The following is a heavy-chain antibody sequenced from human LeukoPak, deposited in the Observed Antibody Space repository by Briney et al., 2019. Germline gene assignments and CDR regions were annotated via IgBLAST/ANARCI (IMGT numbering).Heavy chain of an antibody. Sequence: ASVKVSCKTSGYTFTSYAMHWVRLAPGQRLEWMGWINAGNGNTKYSQKFQDRVTMTTDTSTSTAYMELRSLRSDDTAVYYCASVSRYSSSFDYWGQGTLVTVSS. CDR3: ASVSRYSSSFDY. V-gene: IGHV1-3*01. CDR1: GYTFTSYA. J-gene: IGHJ4*02. CDR2: INAGNGNT. D-gene: IGHD6-6*01.